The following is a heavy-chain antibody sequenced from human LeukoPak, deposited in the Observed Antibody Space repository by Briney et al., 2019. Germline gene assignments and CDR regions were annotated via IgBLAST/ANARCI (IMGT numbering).Heavy chain of an antibody. J-gene: IGHJ3*02. CDR3: AKGNTLNYIYDAFDT. CDR1: GFTFSNCA. D-gene: IGHD1-7*01. Sequence: PGGSLRLSCAASGFTFSNCAMSWVRQAPGKGLEWVSGISGSGVSTYYADSVKGRFTISRDNSKNTLYLQMNSLRAEDTAVYYCAKGNTLNYIYDAFDTWGQGTVVTVSS. V-gene: IGHV3-23*01. CDR2: ISGSGVST.